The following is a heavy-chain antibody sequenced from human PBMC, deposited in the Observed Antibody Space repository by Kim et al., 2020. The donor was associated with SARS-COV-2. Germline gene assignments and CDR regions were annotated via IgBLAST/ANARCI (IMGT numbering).Heavy chain of an antibody. D-gene: IGHD6-6*01. Sequence: AQKFQGRGTMTRDTSISTAYMELSRLRSDDTAVYYCARDGGYSSSATFDYWGQGTLVTVSS. CDR3: ARDGGYSSSATFDY. J-gene: IGHJ4*02. V-gene: IGHV1-2*02.